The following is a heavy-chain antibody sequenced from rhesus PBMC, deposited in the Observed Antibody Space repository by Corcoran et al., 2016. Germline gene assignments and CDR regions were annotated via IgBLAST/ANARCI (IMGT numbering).Heavy chain of an antibody. J-gene: IGHJ4*01. Sequence: QLQLQESGPGLVKPSETLSLTCAVSGGSISSNYWSWIRQPPGKGLEWIGRISGSGGSTDYNPSLKSRVTISTDTSKNQFSLKLSSVTAADTAVYYCARESPMRYSGSWNGIRYYFDYWGQGVLVTVSS. D-gene: IGHD6-25*01. CDR3: ARESPMRYSGSWNGIRYYFDY. CDR2: ISGSGGST. CDR1: GGSISSNY. V-gene: IGHV4-173*01.